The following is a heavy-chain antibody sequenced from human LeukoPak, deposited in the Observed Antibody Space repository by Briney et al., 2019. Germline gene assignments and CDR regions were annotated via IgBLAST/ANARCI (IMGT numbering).Heavy chain of an antibody. J-gene: IGHJ4*02. CDR1: GFTFSSYA. CDR2: ISYDGSNK. D-gene: IGHD5-18*01. V-gene: IGHV3-30*04. CDR3: ATPLGDGYQVFNYFDY. Sequence: PGRSLRLSCAASGFTFSSYAMHWVRQAPGMGLEWVAVISYDGSNKYYADSVKGRFTISRDNSRNTLYLRMNSLRAEDTALYYCATPLGDGYQVFNYFDYWGQGTLVTVSS.